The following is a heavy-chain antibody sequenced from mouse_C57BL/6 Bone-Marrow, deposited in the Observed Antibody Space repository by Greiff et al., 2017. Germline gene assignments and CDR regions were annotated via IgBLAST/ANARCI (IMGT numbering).Heavy chain of an antibody. D-gene: IGHD1-1*01. CDR3: TTYGSSWGFEV. CDR2: IDPENGDT. J-gene: IGHJ1*03. V-gene: IGHV14-4*01. Sequence: VQLQQSGAELVRPGASVKLSCTASGFNIKDDYMHWVKQRPEQGLEWIGWIDPENGDTEYASKFQGKATITADTSSNTAYLQLSSLTSEDTAVYCCTTYGSSWGFEVWGTGTTVTVSS. CDR1: GFNIKDDY.